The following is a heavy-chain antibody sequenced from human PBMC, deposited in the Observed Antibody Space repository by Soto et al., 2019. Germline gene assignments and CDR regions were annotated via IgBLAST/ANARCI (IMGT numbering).Heavy chain of an antibody. J-gene: IGHJ6*02. Sequence: QVQLVQSGAEVKKPGSSVKVSCKASGGTFSSYAVSWVRQAPGQGLAWMGGIIPIFGTADYAQKFQGRVTITADESTSTAYMELSSLRSEDTAVYYCARHVPAAGYYYGMDVWGQGTTVTVSS. V-gene: IGHV1-69*12. CDR3: ARHVPAAGYYYGMDV. CDR2: IIPIFGTA. D-gene: IGHD2-2*01. CDR1: GGTFSSYA.